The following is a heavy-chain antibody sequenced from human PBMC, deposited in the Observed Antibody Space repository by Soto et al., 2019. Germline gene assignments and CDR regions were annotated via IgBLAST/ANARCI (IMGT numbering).Heavy chain of an antibody. CDR3: ARQRGYSSSIDY. CDR1: GYSFTSYW. J-gene: IGHJ4*02. CDR2: IYPCDSDT. V-gene: IGHV5-51*01. Sequence: GESLKISGNGSGYSFTSYWIGLVRQMPGKGLDWMGIIYPCDSDTRYSPSFQGQVTISADKSISTAYLQWSSLKASDTAMYYCARQRGYSSSIDYWGQGTLVTVSS. D-gene: IGHD6-13*01.